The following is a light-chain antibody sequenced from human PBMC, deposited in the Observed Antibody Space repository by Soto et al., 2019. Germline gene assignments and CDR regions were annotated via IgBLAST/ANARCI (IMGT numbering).Light chain of an antibody. V-gene: IGKV3-15*01. CDR1: QSVSRN. Sequence: PGERATLSCRASQSVSRNFAWYQQKPGQAPRLLIFAAATRATGIPARFSGSGSGTEFTLTISSLQSEDFAVYYCHQYSNWPGTFGQGTKVDIK. J-gene: IGKJ1*01. CDR2: AAA. CDR3: HQYSNWPGT.